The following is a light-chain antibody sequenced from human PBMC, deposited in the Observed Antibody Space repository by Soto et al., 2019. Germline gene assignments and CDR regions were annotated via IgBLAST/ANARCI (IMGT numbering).Light chain of an antibody. V-gene: IGLV2-23*01. CDR3: CSYAGSSTWV. Sequence: QPVLTQPASVSGSPGQSITISCTGTSSDVGSYNLVSWYQHHPGKAPKLMIYEGSKRPSGVSNRFSGSKSGNTASLTISGLQAEDEADYCCCSYAGSSTWVFGGGTKVTVL. J-gene: IGLJ3*02. CDR1: SSDVGSYNL. CDR2: EGS.